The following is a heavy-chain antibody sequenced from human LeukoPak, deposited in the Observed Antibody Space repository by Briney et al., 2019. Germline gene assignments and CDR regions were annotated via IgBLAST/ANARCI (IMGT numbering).Heavy chain of an antibody. D-gene: IGHD1-26*01. V-gene: IGHV1-69*04. J-gene: IGHJ4*02. Sequence: ASVKVSCKASGGTFSSYAISWVRQAPGQGLEWMGRIIPILGIANYAQKFQGRVTITADKSTSTAYMELSSLRSEDTAVYYCARVGATILGYFDYWGQGTLVTVSS. CDR1: GGTFSSYA. CDR2: IIPILGIA. CDR3: ARVGATILGYFDY.